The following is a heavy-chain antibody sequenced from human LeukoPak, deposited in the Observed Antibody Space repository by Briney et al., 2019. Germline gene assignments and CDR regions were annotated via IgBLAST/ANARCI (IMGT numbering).Heavy chain of an antibody. CDR1: GFTFGDYA. CDR2: IRSKAYGGTT. V-gene: IGHV3-49*04. D-gene: IGHD3-22*01. CDR3: TRDGLSYYYDSSGYFDY. Sequence: RSGGSLRLSCTASGFTFGDYAMSWVRQAPGKGLEWVGFIRSKAYGGTTEYAASVKGRFTTSRDDSKSIAYLQMNSLKTEDTAVYYCTRDGLSYYYDSSGYFDYWGQGTLVTVSS. J-gene: IGHJ4*02.